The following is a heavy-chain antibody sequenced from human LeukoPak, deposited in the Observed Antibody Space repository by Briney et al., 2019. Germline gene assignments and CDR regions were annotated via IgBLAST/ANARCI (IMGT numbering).Heavy chain of an antibody. J-gene: IGHJ4*02. CDR1: GFTFSSYT. CDR2: IIQDGSET. Sequence: PGGSLRLSCAASGFTFSSYTMSWVRQAPGKGLAWVANIIQDGSETYYVDSVKGRFTISRDNAKNSLYLQMNSLRAEDTAVYYCARVTRWLQSLTDYWGQGTLVTVSS. V-gene: IGHV3-7*05. D-gene: IGHD5-24*01. CDR3: ARVTRWLQSLTDY.